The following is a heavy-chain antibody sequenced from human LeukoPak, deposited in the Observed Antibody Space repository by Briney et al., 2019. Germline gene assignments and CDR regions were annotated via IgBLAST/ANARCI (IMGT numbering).Heavy chain of an antibody. CDR1: GFTFSTYA. V-gene: IGHV3-23*01. D-gene: IGHD6-6*01. J-gene: IGHJ5*02. Sequence: GGSLRLSCAASGFTFSTYAMGWVRQAPGKGLEWVSVVSGTGGRTYYADSVKGRFTISRDNSKNTLYLQMNSLRAEDTALYYCVKASSSSPQYNWFDAWGQGTLVTVSS. CDR2: VSGTGGRT. CDR3: VKASSSSPQYNWFDA.